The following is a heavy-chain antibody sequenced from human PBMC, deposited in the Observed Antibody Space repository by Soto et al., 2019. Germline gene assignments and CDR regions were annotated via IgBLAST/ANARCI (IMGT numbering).Heavy chain of an antibody. V-gene: IGHV3-48*02. J-gene: IGHJ6*02. CDR2: ISSSSSTI. D-gene: IGHD1-7*01. Sequence: GGSLRLSCAASGFTFSSYSMNWVRQAPGKGLEWVSYISSSSSTIYYADSVKGRFTISRDNAKNSLYLQMNSLRDEDTAVYYCARDPETGTTYGMDVWGQGTTVTVSS. CDR3: ARDPETGTTYGMDV. CDR1: GFTFSSYS.